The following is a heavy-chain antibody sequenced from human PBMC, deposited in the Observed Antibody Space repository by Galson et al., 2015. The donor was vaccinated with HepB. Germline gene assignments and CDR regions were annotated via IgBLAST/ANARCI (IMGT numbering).Heavy chain of an antibody. Sequence: ETLSLTCAVSGGSISSVNWWSWVRQPPGKGLEWIGQIYHTGNTEYNPSLKSRVTMSVDKSKNQFSLKLTAVTAADTAVYYCARDNGRGDYALAYWGQGTLVTVSS. V-gene: IGHV4-4*02. CDR1: GGSISSVNW. D-gene: IGHD4-17*01. CDR2: IYHTGNT. CDR3: ARDNGRGDYALAY. J-gene: IGHJ4*02.